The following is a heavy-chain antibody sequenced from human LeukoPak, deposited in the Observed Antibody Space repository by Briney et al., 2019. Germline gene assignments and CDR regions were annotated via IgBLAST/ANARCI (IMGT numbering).Heavy chain of an antibody. Sequence: GGSLRLSCTASGFTFGGYVMSWVRQAPGKGLEWVCFIRSKGYGGTTEYAATVKGRFTISRDDSKSIAYLQMNSLKTEDTAVYYCTRDSGLEYSSSWVDYWGQGALVTVSS. CDR2: IRSKGYGGTT. CDR3: TRDSGLEYSSSWVDY. CDR1: GFTFGGYV. J-gene: IGHJ4*02. D-gene: IGHD6-6*01. V-gene: IGHV3-49*04.